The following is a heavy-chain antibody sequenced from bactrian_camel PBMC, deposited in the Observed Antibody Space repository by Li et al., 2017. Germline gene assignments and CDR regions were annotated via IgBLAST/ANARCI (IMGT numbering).Heavy chain of an antibody. CDR2: IDSDDST. CDR3: AADRNGYCYRLGRGPEFEADY. CDR1: GGRGSRVC. Sequence: HVQLVESGGGSVQAGGSLRLSCAFSGGRGSRVCMGWFRQAPGKGREGVAVIDSDDSTDYADSVKGRFIISRDNTKNTVYLQMNDLKPEDTAMYYCAADRNGYCYRLGRGPEFEADYWGQGTQVTVS. D-gene: IGHD2*01. J-gene: IGHJ4*01. V-gene: IGHV3S53*01.